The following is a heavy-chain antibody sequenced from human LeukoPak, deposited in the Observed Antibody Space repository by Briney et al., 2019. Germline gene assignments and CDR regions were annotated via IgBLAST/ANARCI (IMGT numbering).Heavy chain of an antibody. J-gene: IGHJ5*02. CDR3: ARDGFWFHP. CDR2: ISYDGSNK. CDR1: GFTFSSCA. V-gene: IGHV3-30*04. Sequence: GGSLRLSCAASGFTFSSCAMHWVRQAPGKGLEWVAVISYDGSNKYYADSVKGRFTISRDNAKNTLYLQMNSLRGEDTAVYYCARDGFWFHPWGQGTLVTVSS.